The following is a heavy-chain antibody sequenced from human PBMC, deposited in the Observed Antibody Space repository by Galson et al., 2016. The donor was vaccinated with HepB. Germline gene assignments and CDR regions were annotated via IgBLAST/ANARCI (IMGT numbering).Heavy chain of an antibody. V-gene: IGHV4-59*02. J-gene: IGHJ4*02. CDR3: ARASRGAAAGTITY. CDR1: GGSVSTYY. CDR2: IYYNGSP. Sequence: SETLSLTCTVSGGSVSTYYWSWIRQPPGKGLEWIGYIYYNGSPNYNPSLKSRVTISMDTPKNQFSLKLTSVTAADTAAYYCARASRGAAAGTITYWGQGTLVTVSS. D-gene: IGHD6-13*01.